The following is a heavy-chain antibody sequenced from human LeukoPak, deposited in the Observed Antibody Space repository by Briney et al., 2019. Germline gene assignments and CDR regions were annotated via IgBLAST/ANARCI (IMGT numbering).Heavy chain of an antibody. CDR3: ARHSGSYYDNYDY. CDR2: ISYSGST. Sequence: SETLSLTCTVSGGSISRYYWSWIRQPPGKGLEWIGYISYSGSTNYNPSLKSRVTVSVDTSKNQFSLKLNSVTATDTAVYYCARHSGSYYDNYDYWGQGTLVTVSS. CDR1: GGSISRYY. D-gene: IGHD1-26*01. V-gene: IGHV4-59*08. J-gene: IGHJ4*02.